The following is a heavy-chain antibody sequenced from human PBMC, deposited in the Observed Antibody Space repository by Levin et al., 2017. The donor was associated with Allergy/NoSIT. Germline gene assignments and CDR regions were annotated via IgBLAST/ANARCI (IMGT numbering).Heavy chain of an antibody. D-gene: IGHD4/OR15-4a*01. CDR3: ARDLAGCPDY. Sequence: PGGSLRLSCATSGFTFSTYWVNWVRQAPGKGLVWVSLINPDGRTTTYADSVRGRFTISRDNAKNTVYLQMNSLRVEDTAVYYCARDLAGCPDYWGQGTLVTVSS. CDR1: GFTFSTYW. V-gene: IGHV3-74*01. CDR2: INPDGRTT. J-gene: IGHJ4*02.